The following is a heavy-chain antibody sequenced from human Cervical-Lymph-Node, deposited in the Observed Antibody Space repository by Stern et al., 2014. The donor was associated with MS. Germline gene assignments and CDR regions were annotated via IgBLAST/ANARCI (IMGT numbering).Heavy chain of an antibody. D-gene: IGHD6-19*01. J-gene: IGHJ4*02. V-gene: IGHV4-59*01. CDR2: IYYSGST. Sequence: VQLQESGPGLVKPSETLSLTCTVSGGSISSYYWSWIRQPPGKGLEWIGYIYYSGSTNYNPSLKSRVTISVDTSKNQFSLKLSSVTAADTAVYYCASGKQWLVHDYWGQGTLVTVSS. CDR1: GGSISSYY. CDR3: ASGKQWLVHDY.